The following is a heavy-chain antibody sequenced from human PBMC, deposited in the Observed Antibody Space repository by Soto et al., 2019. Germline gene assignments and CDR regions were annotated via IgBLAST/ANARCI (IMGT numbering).Heavy chain of an antibody. Sequence: KPSETLSLTCTVSGVSISSGDYYWCWIRQPPGKGLEWIGYIYNSGSTYHDPSLKSRVTISADTSKNQFSLRLSPVTAADTAVYYCARYSFWSGALGGDVWGQGTTVTVSS. CDR1: GVSISSGDYY. CDR2: IYNSGST. CDR3: ARYSFWSGALGGDV. J-gene: IGHJ6*02. V-gene: IGHV4-30-4*08. D-gene: IGHD3-3*01.